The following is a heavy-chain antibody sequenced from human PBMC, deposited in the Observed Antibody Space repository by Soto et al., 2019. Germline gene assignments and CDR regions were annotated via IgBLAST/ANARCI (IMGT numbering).Heavy chain of an antibody. D-gene: IGHD6-19*01. CDR1: GFTFSSYG. J-gene: IGHJ3*02. V-gene: IGHV3-33*01. CDR3: ARGGQWLVPAAFDI. CDR2: IWYDGSNK. Sequence: HPGGSLRLSCAASGFTFSSYGMHWVRQAPGKGLEWVAVIWYDGSNKYYADSVKGRFTISRDNSKNTLYLQMNSLRAEDTAVYYCARGGQWLVPAAFDIWGQGTMVTVSS.